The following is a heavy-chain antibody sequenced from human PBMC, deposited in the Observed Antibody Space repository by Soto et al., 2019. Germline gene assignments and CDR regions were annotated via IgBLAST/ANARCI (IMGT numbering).Heavy chain of an antibody. CDR2: IIPIFGTA. D-gene: IGHD5-12*01. CDR3: ARLDIVATFYTRGPNPSPDYYYYYGMDV. Sequence: LVKVSCKASGGTFSSYAISWVRQAPGQGLEWMGGIIPIFGTANYAQKFQGRVTITADESTSTAYMELSSLRSEDTAVYYCARLDIVATFYTRGPNPSPDYYYYYGMDVWGQGTTVTVSS. CDR1: GGTFSSYA. J-gene: IGHJ6*02. V-gene: IGHV1-69*13.